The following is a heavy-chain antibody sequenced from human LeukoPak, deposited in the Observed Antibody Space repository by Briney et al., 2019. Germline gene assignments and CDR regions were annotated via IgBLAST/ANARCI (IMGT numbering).Heavy chain of an antibody. Sequence: PGRSLRLSCAASGFTFDDYAMHWVRQAPGKGLEWVSGISWNSGSIGYADSVKGRFTISRDNAKNSLYLQMNSLRAEDTALYYCANSLSSGGDGSGRQFDYWGQGTLVVVSS. J-gene: IGHJ4*02. D-gene: IGHD3-10*01. CDR1: GFTFDDYA. CDR3: ANSLSSGGDGSGRQFDY. CDR2: ISWNSGSI. V-gene: IGHV3-9*01.